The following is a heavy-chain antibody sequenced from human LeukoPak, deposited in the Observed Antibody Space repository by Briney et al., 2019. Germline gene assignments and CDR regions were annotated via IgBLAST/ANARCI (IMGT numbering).Heavy chain of an antibody. CDR2: IYHSGST. CDR3: ARDYYGSGSHP. CDR1: GGSISSGGYY. Sequence: PSETLFLTCTVSGGSISSGGYYWSWIRQPPGKGLEWIGYIYHSGSTYYNPSLKSRVTISVDRSKNQFSLKLSSVTAADTAVYYCARDYYGSGSHPWGQGTLVTVSS. V-gene: IGHV4-30-2*01. J-gene: IGHJ5*02. D-gene: IGHD3-10*01.